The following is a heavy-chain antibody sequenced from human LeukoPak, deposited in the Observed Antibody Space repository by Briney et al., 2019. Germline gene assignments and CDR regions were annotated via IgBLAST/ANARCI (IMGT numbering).Heavy chain of an antibody. Sequence: ASVKVSCKASGGTFSSYAISLVRQAPGQGLEWMGGIIPIFGTANYAQKFQGRVTITTDESTSTAYMELSSLRSEDTAVYYCARAFISFVVVTAFDYWGQGTLVTVSS. V-gene: IGHV1-69*05. CDR3: ARAFISFVVVTAFDY. J-gene: IGHJ4*02. CDR1: GGTFSSYA. D-gene: IGHD2-21*02. CDR2: IIPIFGTA.